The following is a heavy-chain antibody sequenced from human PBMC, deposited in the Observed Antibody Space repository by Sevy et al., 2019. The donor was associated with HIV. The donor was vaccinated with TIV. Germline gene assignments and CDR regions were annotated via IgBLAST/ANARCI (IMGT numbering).Heavy chain of an antibody. J-gene: IGHJ4*02. D-gene: IGHD3-10*01. V-gene: IGHV3-73*01. CDR1: GFNFSVSA. Sequence: GGSLRLSCAVSGFNFSVSAMHWVRQASGKGLEWLGRIRSKAKNYATAYSTSVISRFSMTREDSKSTAYLQMNGLKSEVTARDYWTTLLRVPFDYWGQGALVTVSS. CDR3: TTLLRVPFDY. CDR2: IRSKAKNYAT.